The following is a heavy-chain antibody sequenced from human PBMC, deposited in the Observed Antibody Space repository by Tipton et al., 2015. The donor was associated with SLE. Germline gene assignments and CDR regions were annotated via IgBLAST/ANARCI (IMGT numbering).Heavy chain of an antibody. CDR1: RFTFSTYT. J-gene: IGHJ6*02. D-gene: IGHD3-3*01. V-gene: IGHV3-48*01. Sequence: SLRLSCAASRFTFSTYTMNWVRQAPGKGREWVSYISSSSSAIYYADSVKGRFTISRDNAKNSLYLQMNSLRVEDTAVYYCARVGFWSGYSEMDVWGQGTTVTVSS. CDR3: ARVGFWSGYSEMDV. CDR2: ISSSSSAI.